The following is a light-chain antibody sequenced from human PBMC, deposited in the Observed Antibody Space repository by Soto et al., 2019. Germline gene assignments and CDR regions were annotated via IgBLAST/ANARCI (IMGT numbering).Light chain of an antibody. Sequence: QCVLTQPPSASGTPGQRDSISCSGSGSSIGTNTVNWYRQLPGTAPKLLIYANNQRPSGVPDRFSGSKSGTSASLAISGLQSEDEAEYYCAAWDGSLNNVLFGGGTKVTVL. CDR3: AAWDGSLNNVL. J-gene: IGLJ2*01. CDR1: GSSIGTNT. V-gene: IGLV1-44*01. CDR2: ANN.